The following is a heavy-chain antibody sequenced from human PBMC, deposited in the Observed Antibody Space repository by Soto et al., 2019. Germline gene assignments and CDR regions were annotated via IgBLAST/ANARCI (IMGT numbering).Heavy chain of an antibody. CDR3: ARGRAVAGTLYFQH. CDR2: IWYDGSNK. J-gene: IGHJ1*01. Sequence: QVQLVESGGGVVQPGRSLRLSCAASGFTFSSYGMHWVRQAPGKGLEWVAVIWYDGSNKYYADSVKGRFTISRDNSKNTLYLQMNSLRAEDTAVYYCARGRAVAGTLYFQHWGQGTLVTVSS. CDR1: GFTFSSYG. D-gene: IGHD6-19*01. V-gene: IGHV3-33*01.